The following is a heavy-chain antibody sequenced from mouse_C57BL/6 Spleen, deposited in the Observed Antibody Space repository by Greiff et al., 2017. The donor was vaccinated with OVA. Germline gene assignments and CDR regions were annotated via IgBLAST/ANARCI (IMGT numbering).Heavy chain of an antibody. CDR3: ARHEGVPYDYDEAWFAY. CDR2: FYPGSGSI. J-gene: IGHJ3*01. CDR1: GYTFTEYT. D-gene: IGHD2-4*01. Sequence: QVQLQQSGAELVKPGASVKLSCKASGYTFTEYTIHWVKQRSGQGLEWIGWFYPGSGSIKYNEKFKDKATLTADKSSSTVYMELSRLTSEDSAVYFCARHEGVPYDYDEAWFAYWGQGTLVTVSA. V-gene: IGHV1-62-2*01.